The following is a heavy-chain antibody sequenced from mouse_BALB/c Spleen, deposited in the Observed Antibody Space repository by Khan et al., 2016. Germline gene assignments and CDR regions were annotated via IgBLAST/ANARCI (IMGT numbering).Heavy chain of an antibody. CDR2: IRSKSNNYAT. CDR1: GFTFNTYA. CDR3: VRQRLLTPYWYFDV. J-gene: IGHJ1*01. D-gene: IGHD2-3*01. V-gene: IGHV10-1*02. Sequence: EVKLEESGGGLVQPKGSLKLSCAASGFTFNTYAMNWVRQAPGKGLEWVARIRSKSNNYATYYADSVKDRITISRDDSQSMLYLQMNNLKTEDTAMYYCVRQRLLTPYWYFDVWGAGTTVTVSS.